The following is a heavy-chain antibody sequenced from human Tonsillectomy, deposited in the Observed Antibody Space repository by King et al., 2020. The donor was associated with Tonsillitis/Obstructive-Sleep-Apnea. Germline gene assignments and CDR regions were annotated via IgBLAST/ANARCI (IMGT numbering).Heavy chain of an antibody. D-gene: IGHD3-16*01. CDR2: ISHSGSP. V-gene: IGHV4-4*02. CDR1: GGSISSGNW. J-gene: IGHJ4*02. Sequence: QLQESGPGLVRPSGTLSLTCAVSGGSISSGNWWSWVRQPPGKGLEWIGEISHSGSPNYNPSLKIRVTMSVDKSKNQFSLKLSSVTAADTAMYYCASYSQPYTFDYWGQGTLVTVSS. CDR3: ASYSQPYTFDY.